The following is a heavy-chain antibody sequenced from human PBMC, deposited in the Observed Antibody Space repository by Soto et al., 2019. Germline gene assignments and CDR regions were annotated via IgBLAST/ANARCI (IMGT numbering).Heavy chain of an antibody. CDR3: AREFFGDFVMGARNWFAP. Sequence: SETLSLTCTVSDDPMTTHYWSWIRQPPGKGLEWIGNIYYTGNTKYNPSLKSRVTISVDTSKKQFSLRVSSVTAADMAVYYCAREFFGDFVMGARNWFAPWGQGTPVTVSS. V-gene: IGHV4-59*11. CDR2: IYYTGNT. D-gene: IGHD4-17*01. CDR1: DDPMTTHY. J-gene: IGHJ5*02.